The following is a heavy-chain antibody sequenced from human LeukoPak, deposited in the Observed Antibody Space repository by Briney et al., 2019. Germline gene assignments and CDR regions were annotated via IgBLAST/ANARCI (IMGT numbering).Heavy chain of an antibody. CDR2: IYSGGST. D-gene: IGHD6-19*01. V-gene: IGHV3-66*04. CDR3: ARHNTGYSDSSGGYYFDY. Sequence: GGSLRLSCAASGFTVSSNYMSWVRQAPGKGLEWVSVIYSGGSTYYADSVKGRFTISRDNSKNTLYLQMNSLRAEDTAVYYCARHNTGYSDSSGGYYFDYWGQGNLVTVSS. CDR1: GFTVSSNY. J-gene: IGHJ4*02.